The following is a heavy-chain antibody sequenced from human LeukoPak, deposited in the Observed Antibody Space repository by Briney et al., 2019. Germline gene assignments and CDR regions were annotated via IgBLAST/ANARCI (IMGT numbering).Heavy chain of an antibody. Sequence: GGSLRLSCAASGFTFSSYAMHWVRQAPGKGLEWVAVISYDGSNKYYADSVKGRFTISRDNSKNTLYLQMNSLRAEDTAVYYCARDAQYYGSGSYEGYWGQGTLVTVSS. V-gene: IGHV3-30*04. J-gene: IGHJ4*02. D-gene: IGHD3-10*01. CDR1: GFTFSSYA. CDR3: ARDAQYYGSGSYEGY. CDR2: ISYDGSNK.